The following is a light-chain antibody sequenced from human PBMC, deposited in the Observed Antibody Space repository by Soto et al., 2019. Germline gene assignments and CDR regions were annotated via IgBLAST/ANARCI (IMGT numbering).Light chain of an antibody. Sequence: DIQMTNSHFTPSASVVDRVTITFRASPIISSWLAWYQQKPGKAPKLLIYKASSLESGVPSRFSGSGSGTEFTLTISSLQPDDFATYYCQHYNSYSEAFGQGTKVDSK. J-gene: IGKJ1*01. CDR3: QHYNSYSEA. CDR1: PIISSW. V-gene: IGKV1-5*03. CDR2: KAS.